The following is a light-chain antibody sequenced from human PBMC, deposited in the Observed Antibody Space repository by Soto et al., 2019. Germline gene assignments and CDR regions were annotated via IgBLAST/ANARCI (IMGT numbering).Light chain of an antibody. CDR3: QQYGSPRT. CDR2: GAS. V-gene: IGKV3-20*01. J-gene: IGKJ1*01. CDR1: QSVSSSY. Sequence: EIVLTQSPGTLSLSPGERATLACRASQSVSSSYLAWYQQKPGQAPRLLIYGASSRATGIPDRFSGSGSGTDFTLTISRLEPEDFAVYYCQQYGSPRTFGNGTKVEL.